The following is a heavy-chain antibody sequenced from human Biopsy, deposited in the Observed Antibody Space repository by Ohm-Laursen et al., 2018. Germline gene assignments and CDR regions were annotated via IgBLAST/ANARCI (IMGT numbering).Heavy chain of an antibody. J-gene: IGHJ5*02. V-gene: IGHV4-61*01. CDR3: ANFVVGGGGVGA. Sequence: TLSLTCSVSGDSVSSGSHHWSWIRQSPGNGLEWIGERSYSGRPGYSGSANDNPSLKSRITISANTSRNEFSLRLASVSAAGTGLYFFANFVVGGGGVGAWGQGTLVTVSS. CDR2: RSYSGRPGYSGSA. CDR1: GDSVSSGSHH. D-gene: IGHD3-16*01.